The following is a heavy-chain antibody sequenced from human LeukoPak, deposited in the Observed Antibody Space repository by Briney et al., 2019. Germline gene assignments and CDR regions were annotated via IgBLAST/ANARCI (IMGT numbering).Heavy chain of an antibody. V-gene: IGHV1-2*02. J-gene: IGHJ4*02. D-gene: IGHD3-10*01. CDR1: GYTFTGYY. CDR2: INPNSGGT. CDR3: ARDLFLSPNYYGSGSYYNLPLPGY. Sequence: ASLKVSCKASGYTFTGYYMHWVRQAPGQGLEWMGWINPNSGGTNYAQKFQGRVTMTRDTSISTAYMELSRLRSDDTAVYYCARDLFLSPNYYGSGSYYNLPLPGYWGQGTLVTVSS.